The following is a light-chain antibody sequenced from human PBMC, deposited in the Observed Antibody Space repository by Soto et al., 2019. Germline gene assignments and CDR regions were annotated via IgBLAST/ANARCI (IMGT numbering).Light chain of an antibody. Sequence: SVLTQPPSASGTPGQRVTISCSGRFSNIGSNYVYWYQQLPGTAPKLLIFTNDQRTSGVPGRFSGSKSGTSASLAISGLRSEDEADYYCAVWDDSLRGWVFGGGTKLTVL. CDR3: AVWDDSLRGWV. J-gene: IGLJ3*02. CDR1: FSNIGSNY. CDR2: TND. V-gene: IGLV1-47*02.